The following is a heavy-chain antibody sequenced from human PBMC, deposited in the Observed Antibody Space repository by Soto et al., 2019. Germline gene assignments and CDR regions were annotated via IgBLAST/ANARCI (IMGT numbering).Heavy chain of an antibody. J-gene: IGHJ4*02. CDR3: ARAGGTTVTGLWHFDS. D-gene: IGHD4-17*01. Sequence: QVQLEESGGGGAQPGRSLRLSCEASGFTFNTYSMHWVRQPPCKGLEWLAAIWYDGTQKYYADSVKGRFIISRDNSKKTLYLEMNSLRAEDTAVYYCARAGGTTVTGLWHFDSWGQGTLVTVSS. CDR2: IWYDGTQK. CDR1: GFTFNTYS. V-gene: IGHV3-33*01.